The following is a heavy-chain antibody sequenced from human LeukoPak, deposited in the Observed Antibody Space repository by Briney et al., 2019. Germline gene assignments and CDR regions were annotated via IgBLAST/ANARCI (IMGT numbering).Heavy chain of an antibody. V-gene: IGHV4-4*07. CDR2: ISSNVCT. Sequence: PSETLSLPCTVSGDSVRTYYWSWIRQPAGKGLEWIGRISSNVCTNYNPSLKSRVTISVDTSKNQFSLKLSSVTAADTAVYYCASSYGDYFYYYRMDVWGQGTTVSASS. D-gene: IGHD4-17*01. CDR3: ASSYGDYFYYYRMDV. CDR1: GDSVRTYY. J-gene: IGHJ6*02.